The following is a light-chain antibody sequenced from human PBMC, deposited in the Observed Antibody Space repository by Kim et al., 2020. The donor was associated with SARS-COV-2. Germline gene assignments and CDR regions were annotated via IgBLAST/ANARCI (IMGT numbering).Light chain of an antibody. J-gene: IGLJ1*01. Sequence: SSTTSCTGSSSDIGDYNFVSWYQQRSGEAPKLLIYDVSYRPSGVSHRFSASKSATTASLTISGLQPEDEADYYCNSYVVSTTSYVFGTGTKVTVL. CDR1: SSDIGDYNF. CDR3: NSYVVSTTSYV. CDR2: DVS. V-gene: IGLV2-14*03.